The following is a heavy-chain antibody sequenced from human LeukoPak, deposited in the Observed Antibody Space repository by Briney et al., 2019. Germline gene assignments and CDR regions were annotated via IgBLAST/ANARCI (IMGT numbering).Heavy chain of an antibody. V-gene: IGHV1-69*05. CDR3: ARGPSSSWFPFDY. D-gene: IGHD6-13*01. J-gene: IGHJ4*02. Sequence: GASVKVSCKASGGTFSSYAISWVRQAPGQGLEWMGGIIPIFGTANYAQKFQGRVTITTDESTSTAYMELSRLRSDDTAVYYCARGPSSSWFPFDYWGQGTLVTVSS. CDR2: IIPIFGTA. CDR1: GGTFSSYA.